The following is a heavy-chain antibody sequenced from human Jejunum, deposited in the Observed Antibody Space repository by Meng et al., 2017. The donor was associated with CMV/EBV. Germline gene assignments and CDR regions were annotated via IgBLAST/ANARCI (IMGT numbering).Heavy chain of an antibody. CDR3: ARESGSYYWFDP. D-gene: IGHD1-26*01. CDR2: IYTSGST. CDR1: GGPIRGDY. Sequence: QGQLQEAGPGLVQPSATLSLPCTVSGGPIRGDYWSWIRQPAGKGLEWIGRIYTSGSTHYNPSLKSRLTMSVDLAKNQISLKLSSVTAADTAVYYCARESGSYYWFDPCGQGTLVTVSS. J-gene: IGHJ5*02. V-gene: IGHV4-4*07.